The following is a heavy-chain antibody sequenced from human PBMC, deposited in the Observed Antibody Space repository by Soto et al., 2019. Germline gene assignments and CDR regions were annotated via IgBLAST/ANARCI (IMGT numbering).Heavy chain of an antibody. V-gene: IGHV3-66*01. CDR3: ARGRGSTGYLGREHYFDY. D-gene: IGHD2-2*01. CDR2: IDIGGNT. Sequence: EVQVVESGGDLVQPGGSLRLSCAASGFSVPDNYMNWVRQAPGKGLEWVSIIDIGGNTYYADSVKDRFTTSRDNSRNTLYLHMDSMRAEDTAVYYCARGRGSTGYLGREHYFDYWGQGTLVTVSP. J-gene: IGHJ4*02. CDR1: GFSVPDNY.